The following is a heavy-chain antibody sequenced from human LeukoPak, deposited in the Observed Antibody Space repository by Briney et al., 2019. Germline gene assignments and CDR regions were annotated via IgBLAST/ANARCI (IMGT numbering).Heavy chain of an antibody. CDR3: TRDRELGY. J-gene: IGHJ4*02. CDR1: GGSISSYY. CDR2: SYHRGST. Sequence: SETLSLTCTVSGGSISSYYWGWIRQSPGKGLEWIGWSYHRGSTSYNPSLKSRVAISVDTSKVQFSLKLTSVTAADTAVYYCTRDRELGYWGPGTLVIVSS. D-gene: IGHD1-1*01. V-gene: IGHV4-59*01.